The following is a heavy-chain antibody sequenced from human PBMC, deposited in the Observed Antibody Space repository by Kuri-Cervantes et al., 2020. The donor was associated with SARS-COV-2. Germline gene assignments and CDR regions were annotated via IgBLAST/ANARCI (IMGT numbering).Heavy chain of an antibody. CDR3: AKDYCSSTSCSQYDAFDI. D-gene: IGHD2-2*01. CDR2: IYSGGKT. Sequence: GGSLRLSCAASGFTVSGNYMSWVRQAPGKGLEWVSVIYSGGKTFFADSVKGRFTISRDESKNTLYLQMNSLRAEDTAVYYCAKDYCSSTSCSQYDAFDIWGQGTMVTVSS. J-gene: IGHJ3*02. CDR1: GFTVSGNY. V-gene: IGHV3-53*01.